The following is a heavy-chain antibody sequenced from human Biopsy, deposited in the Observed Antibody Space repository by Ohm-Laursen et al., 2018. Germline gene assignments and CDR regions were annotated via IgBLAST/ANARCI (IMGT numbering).Heavy chain of an antibody. CDR1: GESFNGYY. J-gene: IGHJ6*02. CDR3: VRGVDYYDPYHYYALDV. Sequence: SDTLSLTCAVYGESFNGYYWSWIRQTPGKGLEWIGEINHSGRTNHNPSLKSRATISVDTSKNQFSLKVRSVTAADTAVYYCVRGVDYYDPYHYYALDVWGQGTTVTVSS. D-gene: IGHD3-22*01. CDR2: INHSGRT. V-gene: IGHV4-34*04.